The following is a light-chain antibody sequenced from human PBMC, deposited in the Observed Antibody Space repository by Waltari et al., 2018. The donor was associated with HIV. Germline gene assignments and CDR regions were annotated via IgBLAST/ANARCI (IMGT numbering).Light chain of an antibody. V-gene: IGLV1-44*01. CDR1: SSNIGSNT. J-gene: IGLJ3*02. CDR2: SYG. CDR3: ATWDDSLNAWV. Sequence: QSVLNQSPSASGTPGQRVIISCSGSSSNIGSNTVTWYQQFPGTAPKPLICSYGQRPSGVPERFSGSKSATSASLAISGLRSEDEADYYCATWDDSLNAWVFGGGTKLTVL.